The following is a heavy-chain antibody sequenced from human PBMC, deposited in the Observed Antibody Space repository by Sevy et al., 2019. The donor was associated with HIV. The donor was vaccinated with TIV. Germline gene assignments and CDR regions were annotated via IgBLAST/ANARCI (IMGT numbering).Heavy chain of an antibody. CDR1: GFTFSSYG. D-gene: IGHD2-15*01. CDR2: IWYDGINK. V-gene: IGHV3-33*01. J-gene: IGHJ6*02. CDR3: ARAGDIVEVAAHYGMDV. Sequence: GGSLRLSCAASGFTFSSYGMHWVRQAPGKGLEWVAVIWYDGINKYYGDSVKGRFTISRDNSKNTAYLQMTNLRAEDTAVYYCARAGDIVEVAAHYGMDVWGQGTTVTVSS.